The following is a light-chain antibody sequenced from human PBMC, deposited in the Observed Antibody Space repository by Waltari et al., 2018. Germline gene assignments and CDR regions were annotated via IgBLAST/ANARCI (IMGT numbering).Light chain of an antibody. CDR3: NCRDSSGDLHWV. V-gene: IGLV3-19*01. Sequence: SSELTQDPAVSVALGQTVRITCQGDRLRTYYATWYQQKPGQAPTVVMYGRNKRPSGIPDRFSGSSAGKMAALTITGAQAEDEADYYCNCRDSSGDLHWVFGGGTKVTVL. CDR1: RLRTYY. CDR2: GRN. J-gene: IGLJ3*02.